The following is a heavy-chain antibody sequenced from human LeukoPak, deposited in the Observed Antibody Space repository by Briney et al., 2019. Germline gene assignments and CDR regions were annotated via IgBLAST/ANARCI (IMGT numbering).Heavy chain of an antibody. Sequence: GASVKVSCKASGYTFTSYGISWVRQAPGQGLEWMGWISAYNGNTHYAQKLQGRVTMTTDTSTSTVYMELRSLRSDDTAVYYCARGSPPRRNYDSRGYYSYYFDYWGQGTPVTVSS. CDR2: ISAYNGNT. D-gene: IGHD3-22*01. CDR3: ARGSPPRRNYDSRGYYSYYFDY. CDR1: GYTFTSYG. V-gene: IGHV1-18*01. J-gene: IGHJ4*02.